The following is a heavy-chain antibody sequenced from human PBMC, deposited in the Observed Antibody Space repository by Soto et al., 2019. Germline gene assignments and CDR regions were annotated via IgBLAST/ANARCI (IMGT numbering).Heavy chain of an antibody. CDR3: ARTTPLFDY. CDR1: WGYFVGYD. J-gene: IGHJ4*02. V-gene: IGHV4-34*01. D-gene: IGHD1-1*01. Sequence: SEPHSLRYTVYWGYFVGYDGSWIRQPPGKGLEWIVEINHSGSTNYNPSLKSRVTISVDTSKNQFSLKLSSVTAADTAVYYCARTTPLFDYWGQGTLVTVSS. CDR2: INHSGST.